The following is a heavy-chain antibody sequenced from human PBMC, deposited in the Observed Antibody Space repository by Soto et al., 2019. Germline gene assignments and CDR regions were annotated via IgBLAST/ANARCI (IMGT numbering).Heavy chain of an antibody. V-gene: IGHV4-59*01. CDR2: IYYSGST. Sequence: SETLSLTCIVSGGSITSYHWSWIRQFPGKGLEWIGYIYYSGSTNYNPSLKIRVTISVDTSKNQFSLKLSSVTAADTAVYYCAIGGAAAARGWFDPWGQGTLVTVSS. CDR1: GGSITSYH. D-gene: IGHD6-13*01. J-gene: IGHJ5*02. CDR3: AIGGAAAARGWFDP.